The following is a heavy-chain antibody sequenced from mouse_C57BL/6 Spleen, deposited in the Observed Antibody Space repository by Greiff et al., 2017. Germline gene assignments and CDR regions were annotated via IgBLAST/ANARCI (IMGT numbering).Heavy chain of an antibody. J-gene: IGHJ1*03. V-gene: IGHV1-54*01. CDR2: INPGSGGT. CDR1: GYAFTNYL. Sequence: VQLQQSGAELVRPGTSVKVSCKASGYAFTNYLIEWVKQRPGQGLEWIGVINPGSGGTNYNEKFKGKATLTADKSSSTAYMQLSSLTSEDSAVYFCARWDDYDGYFDVWGTGTTVTVSS. D-gene: IGHD2-4*01. CDR3: ARWDDYDGYFDV.